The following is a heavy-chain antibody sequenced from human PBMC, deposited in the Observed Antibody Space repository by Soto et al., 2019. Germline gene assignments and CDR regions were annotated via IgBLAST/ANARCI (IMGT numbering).Heavy chain of an antibody. CDR2: IIPIFGTA. V-gene: IGHV1-69*13. CDR3: ARFAGLSYCSSTSCYKAFDI. Sequence: SVKVSCKASGGTFSSYAISWVRQAPGQGLEWMGGIIPIFGTANYAQKFQGRVTITADESTSTAYMELSSLRSEDTAVYYCARFAGLSYCSSTSCYKAFDIWGQGTMVTV. CDR1: GGTFSSYA. J-gene: IGHJ3*02. D-gene: IGHD2-2*02.